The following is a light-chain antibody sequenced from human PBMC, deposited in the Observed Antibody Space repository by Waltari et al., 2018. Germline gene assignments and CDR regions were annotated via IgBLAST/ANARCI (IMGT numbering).Light chain of an antibody. V-gene: IGKV4-1*01. CDR3: QQYYSTPWT. J-gene: IGKJ1*01. CDR2: WAS. CDR1: QSVLYSSNNKNY. Sequence: DIVMTQSHDSLAVSPGERATINCKSSQSVLYSSNNKNYLAWYQQKPGQPPKLLIYWASTRESGVPDRFSGSGSGTDFTLTISSLQAEDVAVYYCQQYYSTPWTFGQGTKVEIK.